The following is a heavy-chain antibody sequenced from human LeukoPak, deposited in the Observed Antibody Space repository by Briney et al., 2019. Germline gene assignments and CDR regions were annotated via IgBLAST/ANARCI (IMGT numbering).Heavy chain of an antibody. V-gene: IGHV4-59*08. J-gene: IGHJ4*02. D-gene: IGHD4-17*01. CDR2: IYYSGST. CDR1: GGSISSYY. Sequence: PSETLSLTCTVSGGSISSYYWSWIRQPPGKGLEWIGYIYYSGSTNYNPSLMSRVTISVDTSKNQSSLKLSSVTAADTAVYYCARRGDYGDYFDYWGQGTLVTVSS. CDR3: ARRGDYGDYFDY.